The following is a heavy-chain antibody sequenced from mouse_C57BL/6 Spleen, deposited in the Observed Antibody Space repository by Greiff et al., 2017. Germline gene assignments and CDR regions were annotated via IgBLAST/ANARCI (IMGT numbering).Heavy chain of an antibody. V-gene: IGHV1-59*01. Sequence: QVQLQQPGAELVRPGTSVKLSCKASGYTFTSYWMHWVKQRPGQGLEWIEVIDPSDSYTNYNQKFKGKATLTVDTSSSTAYMQLSSLTSEDSAVYYCARRDYGSSNAMDYWGQGTSVTVSS. J-gene: IGHJ4*01. CDR2: IDPSDSYT. D-gene: IGHD1-1*01. CDR1: GYTFTSYW. CDR3: ARRDYGSSNAMDY.